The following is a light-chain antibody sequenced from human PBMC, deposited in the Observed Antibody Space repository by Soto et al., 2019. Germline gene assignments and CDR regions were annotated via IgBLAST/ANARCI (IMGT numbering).Light chain of an antibody. J-gene: IGKJ1*01. CDR1: QSVSSNF. Sequence: EIVLTQSPGTLSLSPGERATLSCSASQSVSSNFLAWYQQKPGQAPRLFIYDAANRATGIPDRFNGSGSGTDFTLTISRLEPEDFAVYYCQQYSSSPRTFGQGTKVDI. CDR2: DAA. V-gene: IGKV3-20*01. CDR3: QQYSSSPRT.